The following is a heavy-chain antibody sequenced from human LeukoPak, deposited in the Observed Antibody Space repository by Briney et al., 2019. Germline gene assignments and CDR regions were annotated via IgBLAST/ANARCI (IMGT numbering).Heavy chain of an antibody. V-gene: IGHV3-48*03. Sequence: GGSLTLSCAASGLSFSSFAMSWVRQAPGKGLEWVSYISSSGNTIDYADSVKGRFTISRDNAKNSLYLQMVSLRAEDTAVYYCARLRGYSYGYGDYWGQGTLVTVSS. J-gene: IGHJ4*02. CDR3: ARLRGYSYGYGDY. CDR2: ISSSGNTI. D-gene: IGHD5-18*01. CDR1: GLSFSSFA.